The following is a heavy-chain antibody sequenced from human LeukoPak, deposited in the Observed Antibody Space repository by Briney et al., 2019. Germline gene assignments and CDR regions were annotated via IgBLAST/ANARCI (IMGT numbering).Heavy chain of an antibody. CDR2: MNPNRGNT. CDR1: GGTFSSYA. J-gene: IGHJ4*02. D-gene: IGHD5-12*01. V-gene: IGHV1-8*02. Sequence: ASVKVSCKASGGTFSSYAISWVRQASGHGLEWMGWMNPNRGNTGFAQKFQGRVTMTRNTSINTAYMELSSLRSDDTAVYYCARASGYGFDYWGQGTLVTVSS. CDR3: ARASGYGFDY.